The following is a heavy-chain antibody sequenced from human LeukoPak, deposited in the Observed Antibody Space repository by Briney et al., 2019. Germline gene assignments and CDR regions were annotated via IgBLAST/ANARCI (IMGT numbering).Heavy chain of an antibody. CDR3: PKGTSTCHEFDY. CDR1: GFTFDDYA. CDR2: ITWDAGST. V-gene: IGHV3-43D*03. J-gene: IGHJ4*02. Sequence: QSGGSLRLSCAASGFTFDDYAMHWVRHAPGKGLEWVSLITWDAGSTYYADSVKGRFTISRDNSKNSLYLQMNSLRAEDTALYYCPKGTSTCHEFDYCGQGTLVTVSS. D-gene: IGHD6-13*01.